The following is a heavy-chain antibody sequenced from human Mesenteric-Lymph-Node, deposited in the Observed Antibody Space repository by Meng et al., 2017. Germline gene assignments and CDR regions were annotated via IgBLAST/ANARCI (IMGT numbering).Heavy chain of an antibody. D-gene: IGHD6-6*01. V-gene: IGHV3-7*01. CDR2: IKQDGSEK. CDR1: GFTFSSYW. Sequence: GESLKISCAASGFTFSSYWMSWVRQAPGKGLEWVANIKQDGSEKYYVDSVKGRFTISRDNAKNSLYLQMNSLRAEDTAVYYCARVRSYSVVLVAPYYFDYWGQGTLVTVSS. J-gene: IGHJ4*01. CDR3: ARVRSYSVVLVAPYYFDY.